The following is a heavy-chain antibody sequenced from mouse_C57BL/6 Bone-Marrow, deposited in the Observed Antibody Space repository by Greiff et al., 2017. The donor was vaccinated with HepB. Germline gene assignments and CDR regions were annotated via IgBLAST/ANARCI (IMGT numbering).Heavy chain of an antibody. CDR1: GYAFSSSW. V-gene: IGHV1-82*01. Sequence: QVQLQQSGPELVKPGASVKISCKASGYAFSSSWMNWVKQRPGKGLEWIGRIYPGDGDTNYNGKFKGKATLTADKSSSTAYMQLSSLTSEDSAVYFCAREGGWFYYAMDYWGQGTSVTVSS. D-gene: IGHD3-3*01. CDR2: IYPGDGDT. J-gene: IGHJ4*01. CDR3: AREGGWFYYAMDY.